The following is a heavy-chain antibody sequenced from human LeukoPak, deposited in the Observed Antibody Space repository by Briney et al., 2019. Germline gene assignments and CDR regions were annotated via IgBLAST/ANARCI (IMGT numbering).Heavy chain of an antibody. Sequence: GGSLRLSCAASGFTFSSYAMSWVRQAPGKGLEWVSTLSGSGGNTYYADSVKGRVTISRDNSKNTLYLQMNSLRAEDTAVYHCAKGSYYYDSADYFDYWGQGTLVTLSS. J-gene: IGHJ4*02. CDR1: GFTFSSYA. CDR2: LSGSGGNT. CDR3: AKGSYYYDSADYFDY. V-gene: IGHV3-23*01. D-gene: IGHD3-22*01.